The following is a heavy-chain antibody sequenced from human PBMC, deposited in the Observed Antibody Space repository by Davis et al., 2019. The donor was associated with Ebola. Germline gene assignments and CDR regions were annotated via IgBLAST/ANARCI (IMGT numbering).Heavy chain of an antibody. D-gene: IGHD4-17*01. CDR1: GGSISSSNW. CDR2: IYHSGST. J-gene: IGHJ5*02. Sequence: SETLSLTCAVSGGSISSSNWWRWVRQPPGKGLEWIGEIYHSGSTNYNPSLKSRVTISVDTSKNQFSLKLSSVTAADTAVYYCARTTVTTNWFDPWGQGTLVTVSS. CDR3: ARTTVTTNWFDP. V-gene: IGHV4-4*02.